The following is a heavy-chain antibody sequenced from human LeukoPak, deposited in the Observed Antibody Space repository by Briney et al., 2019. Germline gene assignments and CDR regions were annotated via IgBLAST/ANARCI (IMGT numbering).Heavy chain of an antibody. CDR1: GGSISSYY. CDR3: ARHRSDFWSGSNWFDP. CDR2: IYTSGST. Sequence: KSSETLSLTCTVSGGSISSYYWSWIRQPPGKGLEWIGYIYTSGSTNYNPSLKSRVTISVDTSKNQFSLKLSSMTAADTAVYYCARHRSDFWSGSNWFDPWGQGTLVTVSS. V-gene: IGHV4-4*09. D-gene: IGHD3-3*01. J-gene: IGHJ5*02.